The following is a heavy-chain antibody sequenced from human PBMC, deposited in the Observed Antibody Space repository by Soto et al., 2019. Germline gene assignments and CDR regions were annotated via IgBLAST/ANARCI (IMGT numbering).Heavy chain of an antibody. CDR1: GFSFSTRGMC. D-gene: IGHD3-22*01. Sequence: GSGPTLGNPRQTRTLTCTFSGFSFSTRGMCVSWIRQPPGKALEWLALIDWDDDKFYVTSLKTRLTISRDTSKNQVVLTMTNMDPLDTATYYCARNFYDTGNHYARIDYWGPGTLVTVSS. CDR3: ARNFYDTGNHYARIDY. CDR2: IDWDDDK. V-gene: IGHV2-70*01. J-gene: IGHJ4*02.